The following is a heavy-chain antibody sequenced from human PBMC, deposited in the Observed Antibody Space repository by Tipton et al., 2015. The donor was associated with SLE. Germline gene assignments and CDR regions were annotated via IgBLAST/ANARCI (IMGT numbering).Heavy chain of an antibody. Sequence: QLVQSGAEVKKPGASVKVSCTASGYSHTSYYIHWVRQAPGQGLEWMGIINPDGDTATYAEKFQGRVTMTRDTSTRTVYMELNSLRFEDTAVYYCAKVPVPGVFANGGGWFDPWGQGARVTVSS. CDR1: GYSHTSYY. V-gene: IGHV1-46*01. D-gene: IGHD2-21*01. CDR2: INPDGDTA. J-gene: IGHJ5*02. CDR3: AKVPVPGVFANGGGWFDP.